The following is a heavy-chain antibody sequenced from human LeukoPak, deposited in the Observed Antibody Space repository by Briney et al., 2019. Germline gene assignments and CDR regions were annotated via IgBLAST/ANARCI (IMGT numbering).Heavy chain of an antibody. Sequence: SETLSLTCTVSGGSISSSSYYWGWIRQPPGKGLEWIGKIYYSGSTYYNPSLKSRVTISVDTSKNQFSLKLSSVTAADTAVYYCARCNYYGSGNYYYYYYMDVWGKGTTVTVSS. CDR3: ARCNYYGSGNYYYYYYMDV. V-gene: IGHV4-39*01. CDR2: IYYSGST. CDR1: GGSISSSSYY. J-gene: IGHJ6*03. D-gene: IGHD3-10*01.